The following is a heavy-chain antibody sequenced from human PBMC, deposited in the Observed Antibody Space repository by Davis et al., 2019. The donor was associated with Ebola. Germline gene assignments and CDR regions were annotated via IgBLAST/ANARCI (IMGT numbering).Heavy chain of an antibody. J-gene: IGHJ3*02. CDR2: ISSSGSTI. D-gene: IGHD6-13*01. CDR1: GFTFSSYS. V-gene: IGHV3-48*04. CDR3: ARVGIAAPGAFDI. Sequence: GESLKISCAASGFTFSSYSMNWVRQAPGKGLEWVSYISSSGSTIYYADSVKGRFTISRDNAKNSLYLQMNSLRAEDTAVYYCARVGIAAPGAFDIWGQGTTVTVSS.